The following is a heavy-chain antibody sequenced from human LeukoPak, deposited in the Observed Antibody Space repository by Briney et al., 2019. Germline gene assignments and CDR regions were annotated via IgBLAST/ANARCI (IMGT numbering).Heavy chain of an antibody. D-gene: IGHD5-12*01. CDR2: INHSGST. Sequence: SETLSLTCAVYGGSFSGYYWSWIRQPPGKGLEWIGEINHSGSTNYNPPLKSRVTISVDTSKNQFSLKLSSVTAADTAVYYCARERGYSGYDSPYYFDYWGQGTLVTVSS. J-gene: IGHJ4*02. CDR3: ARERGYSGYDSPYYFDY. V-gene: IGHV4-34*01. CDR1: GGSFSGYY.